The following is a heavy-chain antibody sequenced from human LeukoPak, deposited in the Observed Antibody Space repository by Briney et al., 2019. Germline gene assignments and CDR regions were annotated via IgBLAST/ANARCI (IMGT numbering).Heavy chain of an antibody. Sequence: EGSLRLSCAASGFTVSSNYMSWVRQAPGKGLEWVSVIYSAGSTYYADSVKGRFTISRDNSKNTLFLQMNSLRAEDTAVYYCARGRRDCSGDCYVAFDIWGQGTMVTVSS. CDR1: GFTVSSNY. CDR2: IYSAGST. J-gene: IGHJ3*02. CDR3: ARGRRDCSGDCYVAFDI. D-gene: IGHD2-21*02. V-gene: IGHV3-53*01.